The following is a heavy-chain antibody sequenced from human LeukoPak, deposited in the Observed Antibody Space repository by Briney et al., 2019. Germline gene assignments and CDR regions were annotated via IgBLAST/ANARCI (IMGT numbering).Heavy chain of an antibody. CDR3: ARGRGGLPWFGEFNS. CDR1: GFTFSSYG. CDR2: IRYDGSNK. Sequence: GGSLRLSCAASGFTFSSYGMHWVRQAPGKGLEWVAFIRYDGSNKYYADSVKGRFTISRDNSKNTLYLQMNSLRAEDTAVYYCARGRGGLPWFGEFNSWGQGTLVTVSS. J-gene: IGHJ4*02. D-gene: IGHD3-10*01. V-gene: IGHV3-30*02.